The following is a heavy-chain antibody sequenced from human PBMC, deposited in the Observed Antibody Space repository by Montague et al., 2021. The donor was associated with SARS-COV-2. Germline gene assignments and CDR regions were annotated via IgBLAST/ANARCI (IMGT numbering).Heavy chain of an antibody. Sequence: SETLSLTCAVYGRSFSGYYWSWIRQPPGKGLEWIGEINHSGSTNYNPSLKGRVTISVDTSKNQFSLKLSSETAADTAVYYCTREGYQVLWSDYYYYGMDVWGQGTTVTVSS. CDR2: INHSGST. D-gene: IGHD2-2*01. J-gene: IGHJ6*02. CDR3: TREGYQVLWSDYYYYGMDV. CDR1: GRSFSGYY. V-gene: IGHV4-34*01.